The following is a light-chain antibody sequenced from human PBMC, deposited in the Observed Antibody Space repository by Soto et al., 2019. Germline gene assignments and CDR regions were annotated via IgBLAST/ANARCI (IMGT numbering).Light chain of an antibody. CDR1: QSLTMW. CDR3: QHWTDYSWT. CDR2: KTS. J-gene: IGKJ1*01. V-gene: IGKV1-5*03. Sequence: DIHMTQSPSTLSASVGDRVTITCRASQSLTMWLALYQQKPGKAPNLLIYKTSSLESGVPARFSGSGSGTEFTLTISSLQPDDFATYYCQHWTDYSWTLGQGTKVEVK.